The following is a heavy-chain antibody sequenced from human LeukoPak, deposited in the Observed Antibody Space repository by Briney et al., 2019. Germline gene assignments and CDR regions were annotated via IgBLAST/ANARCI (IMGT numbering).Heavy chain of an antibody. V-gene: IGHV4-59*01. CDR1: GGSISSYY. D-gene: IGHD3-22*01. Sequence: SETLSLTCTVSGGSISSYYWSWIRQPPGKGLEWIGYIYYSGSTNYNPSLKSRVTISVDTSKNQFFLKLSSVTAADTAVYYCARVGYYYDSSGYYRYFDYWGQGTLVTVSS. CDR3: ARVGYYYDSSGYYRYFDY. CDR2: IYYSGST. J-gene: IGHJ4*02.